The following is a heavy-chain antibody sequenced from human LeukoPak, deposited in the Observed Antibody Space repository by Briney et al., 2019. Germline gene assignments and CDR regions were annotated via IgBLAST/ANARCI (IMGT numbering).Heavy chain of an antibody. Sequence: SETLSLTCAVSGYSISSGYYWGWIRQPPGKGLEWIGSIYHSGSTYYNPSLKSRVTISVDTSKNQFSLKLSSVTAADTAVYYCARLDWTYRPFDIWGQGTMVTVSS. CDR2: IYHSGST. CDR3: ARLDWTYRPFDI. CDR1: GYSISSGYY. V-gene: IGHV4-38-2*01. D-gene: IGHD3/OR15-3a*01. J-gene: IGHJ3*02.